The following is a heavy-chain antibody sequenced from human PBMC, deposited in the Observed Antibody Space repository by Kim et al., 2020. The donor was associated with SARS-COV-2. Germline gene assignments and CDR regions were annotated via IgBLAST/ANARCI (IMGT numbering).Heavy chain of an antibody. CDR1: GYTFTSYA. J-gene: IGHJ5*02. D-gene: IGHD6-13*01. CDR3: ARDHPLLAAAGTMNP. V-gene: IGHV1-3*01. CDR2: INSGNGNT. Sequence: ASVKVSCKASGYTFTSYAMHWVRQAPGQRLEWMGWINSGNGNTKYSQKFQGRVTITRDTSASTAYMELSSLRSEDTAVYYCARDHPLLAAAGTMNPWGQGTLVTVSS.